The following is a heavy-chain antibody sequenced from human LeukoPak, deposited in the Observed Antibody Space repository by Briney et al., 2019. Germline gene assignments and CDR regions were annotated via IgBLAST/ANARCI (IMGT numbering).Heavy chain of an antibody. CDR1: GGTFSSYA. V-gene: IGHV1-18*01. D-gene: IGHD6-13*01. CDR3: ARGGAAAGDFDY. CDR2: ISAYNGNT. Sequence: ASVKVSCKASGGTFSSYAISWVRQAPGQGLEWMGWISAYNGNTNYAQKLQGRVTMTTDTSTSTAYMELRSLRSDDTAVYYCARGGAAAGDFDYWGQGTLVTVSS. J-gene: IGHJ4*02.